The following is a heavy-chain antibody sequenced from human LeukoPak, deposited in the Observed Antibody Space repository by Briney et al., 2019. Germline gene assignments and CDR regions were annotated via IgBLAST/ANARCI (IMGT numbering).Heavy chain of an antibody. CDR2: IYYSGST. CDR3: ARGGGGGRSPASY. V-gene: IGHV4-59*01. J-gene: IGHJ4*02. CDR1: GGSISSYY. D-gene: IGHD3-16*01. Sequence: PSETLSLTCTVSGGSISSYYRSWIRQPPGKGLEWIGYIYYSGSTNYNPSLKSRVTISVDTSKNQFSLKLSSVTAADTAVYYCARGGGGGRSPASYWGQGTLVTVSS.